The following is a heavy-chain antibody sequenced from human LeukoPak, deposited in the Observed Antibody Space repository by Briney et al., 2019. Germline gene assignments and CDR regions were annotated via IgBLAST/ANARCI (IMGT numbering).Heavy chain of an antibody. CDR3: PTVSPYYGSGTTSPDS. CDR2: IKSKTDGGKT. J-gene: IGHJ4*02. D-gene: IGHD3-10*01. Sequence: GGSLRLSFAASGFPFSNAWMSWVRQAPGKGLQWVVRIKSKTDGGKTDYAASVQGRFSISRDDSENTLYLQMNGLNTDDTAVYYCPTVSPYYGSGTTSPDSWGQGTLVVVSS. CDR1: GFPFSNAW. V-gene: IGHV3-15*01.